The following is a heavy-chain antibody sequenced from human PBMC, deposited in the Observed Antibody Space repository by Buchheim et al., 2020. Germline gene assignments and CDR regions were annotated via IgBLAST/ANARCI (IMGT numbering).Heavy chain of an antibody. J-gene: IGHJ6*02. Sequence: VQLVESGGGLVQPGGSLRLSCAVSGFTFSSYWMTWVRQAPGKGLEWVSNIKQDGSEKYYVDSVKGRFTISRDNARNSLYLQMNSLRVEDTAVYYCEREGSRSTYYCSGMDVWGQGTT. CDR3: EREGSRSTYYCSGMDV. CDR2: IKQDGSEK. V-gene: IGHV3-7*01. CDR1: GFTFSSYW. D-gene: IGHD5-24*01.